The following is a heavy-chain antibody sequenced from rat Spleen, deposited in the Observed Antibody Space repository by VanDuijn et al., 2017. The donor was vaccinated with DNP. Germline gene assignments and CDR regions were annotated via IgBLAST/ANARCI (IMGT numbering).Heavy chain of an antibody. D-gene: IGHD1-11*01. CDR3: VREEEGVDY. J-gene: IGHJ2*01. Sequence: EVKLVESGGGLVQPGRSLKLSCAASGFNFNDYWMGWVRQAPGKGLEWIGEINKDSSTIKYSPSLKDKFAISRDNAQNTLYLQKSKLGSEDTAIYYCVREEEGVDYWGQGVMVTVSS. V-gene: IGHV4-2*01. CDR2: INKDSSTI. CDR1: GFNFNDYW.